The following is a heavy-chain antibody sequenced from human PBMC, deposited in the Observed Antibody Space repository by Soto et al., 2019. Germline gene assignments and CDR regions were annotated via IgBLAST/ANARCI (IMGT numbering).Heavy chain of an antibody. D-gene: IGHD3-22*01. CDR1: GGSISSGGYS. V-gene: IGHV4-30-2*01. Sequence: SETLSLTCAVSGGSISSGGYSWSWIRQPPGKGLEWIGYIYHSGSTYYNPSLKSRVTISVDRSKNQFSLKLSSVTAADTAVYYCARVMRDSSGYDAFDIWGQGTMVTVSS. CDR2: IYHSGST. J-gene: IGHJ3*02. CDR3: ARVMRDSSGYDAFDI.